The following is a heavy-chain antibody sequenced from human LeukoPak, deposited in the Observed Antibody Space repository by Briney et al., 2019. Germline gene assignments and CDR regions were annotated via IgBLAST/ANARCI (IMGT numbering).Heavy chain of an antibody. Sequence: SETLSLTRTVSGGSITDYYWSWIRQPPGKGLEWIGYIYYSGNTNYNPSLKSRVTISVDTSKTQFSLRLSSVTAADTAMYYCARGGIKGSTGPRSFDYWGQGTLVTVSS. V-gene: IGHV4-59*01. D-gene: IGHD1-26*01. CDR2: IYYSGNT. CDR1: GGSITDYY. J-gene: IGHJ4*02. CDR3: ARGGIKGSTGPRSFDY.